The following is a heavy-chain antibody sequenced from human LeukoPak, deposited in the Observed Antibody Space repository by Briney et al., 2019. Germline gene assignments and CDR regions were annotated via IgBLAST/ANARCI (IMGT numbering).Heavy chain of an antibody. CDR1: GGSIRGYY. CDR3: ARLNYYDSSGYYYPWIDY. J-gene: IGHJ4*02. D-gene: IGHD3-22*01. V-gene: IGHV4-59*01. CDR2: IYSSGST. Sequence: SETLSLTCTVSGGSIRGYYCNWLRQPPGEGLEWIGFIYSSGSTAYNPSLKSRVTISLDTSKNQISLKLSSVTAADTAVYYCARLNYYDSSGYYYPWIDYWGQGTLVTVSS.